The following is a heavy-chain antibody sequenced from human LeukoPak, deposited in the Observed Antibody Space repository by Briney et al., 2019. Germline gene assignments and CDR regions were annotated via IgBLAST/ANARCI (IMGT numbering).Heavy chain of an antibody. D-gene: IGHD3-10*01. V-gene: IGHV4-59*08. CDR1: GGSISGYY. CDR3: ARHRGGRFSESYCDH. J-gene: IGHJ4*02. Sequence: SETLSLTCTVSGGSISGYYWSWIRQPPGNGLEWIAYIYSSGLTDSNPSLKGRDTMSVDSSKNQSSMELTSAAAAYTALYYCARHRGGRFSESYCDHWGQGTLVTVSS. CDR2: IYSSGLT.